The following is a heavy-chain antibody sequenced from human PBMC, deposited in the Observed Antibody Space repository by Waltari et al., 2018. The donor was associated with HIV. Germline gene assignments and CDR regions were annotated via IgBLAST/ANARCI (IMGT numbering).Heavy chain of an antibody. CDR2: IRKKTNSYTT. J-gene: IGHJ3*02. CDR1: GFTFSDYY. V-gene: IGHV3-72*01. CDR3: ARGGLTGGNGAFDI. D-gene: IGHD7-27*01. Sequence: EVQLVESGGGLVQPGGSLRLSCAASGFTFSDYYMDWVRQAPGKGLEYVGRIRKKTNSYTTEYAASVKGRFTISRDDSKNSLYLQMNSLKTEDTAVYYCARGGLTGGNGAFDIWGQGTMVTVSS.